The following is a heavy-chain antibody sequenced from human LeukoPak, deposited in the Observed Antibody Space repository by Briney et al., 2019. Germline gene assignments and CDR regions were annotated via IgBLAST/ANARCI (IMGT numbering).Heavy chain of an antibody. D-gene: IGHD3-16*01. CDR2: ISRDSRTI. CDR1: GFSFSSYS. J-gene: IGHJ4*02. CDR3: ASSPPGGPIDY. V-gene: IGHV3-21*01. Sequence: GESLRLSFAASGFSFSSYSMNWVRQAPGKGLEWVSIISRDSRTIVDADSVKGRFTISRDNAKNSLYLQMNSLRAEDTAVYFCASSPPGGPIDYWGQGVLVSVSS.